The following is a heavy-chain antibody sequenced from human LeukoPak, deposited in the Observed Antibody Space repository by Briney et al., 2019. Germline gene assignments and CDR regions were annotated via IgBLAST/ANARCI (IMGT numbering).Heavy chain of an antibody. D-gene: IGHD1-26*01. J-gene: IGHJ4*02. CDR3: ARARGSYYDFDY. Sequence: ASVKVSCKASGYTFTGYYMHWVRQAPGQGLEWMGWINPNSGGTNYAQKFQGRVTMTRDTSISTAYMELSGLRSDDTAVYYCARARGSYYDFDYWGQGTLVTVSS. CDR2: INPNSGGT. CDR1: GYTFTGYY. V-gene: IGHV1-2*02.